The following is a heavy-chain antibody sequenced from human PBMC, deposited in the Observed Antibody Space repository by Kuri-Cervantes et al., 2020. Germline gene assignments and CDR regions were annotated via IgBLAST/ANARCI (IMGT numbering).Heavy chain of an antibody. CDR1: GGSISSYY. J-gene: IGHJ4*02. D-gene: IGHD3-10*01. Sequence: GSLRLSCTVSGGSISSYYWSWIRQPPGKGLEWIGYIYYSGSTNYNPSLKSRVTISVDTSKNQFSLKLSSVTAADTAVYYCARGIYYYGSGSYSKYYFDYWGQGTLVTVSS. CDR2: IYYSGST. V-gene: IGHV4-59*01. CDR3: ARGIYYYGSGSYSKYYFDY.